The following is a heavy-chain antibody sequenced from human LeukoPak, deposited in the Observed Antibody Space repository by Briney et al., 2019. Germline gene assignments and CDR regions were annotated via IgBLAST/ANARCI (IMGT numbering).Heavy chain of an antibody. CDR1: GYSISSGYY. J-gene: IGHJ6*03. Sequence: PSETLSLTCTVSGYSISSGYYWGWIRQPPGKGLEWIGSIYHSGSTNYNPSLKSRVTISVDTSKNQFSLKLSSVTAADTAVYYCARSEYYDSRRSPYYYYYMDVWGKGTTVTVSS. CDR3: ARSEYYDSRRSPYYYYYMDV. V-gene: IGHV4-38-2*02. CDR2: IYHSGST. D-gene: IGHD3-22*01.